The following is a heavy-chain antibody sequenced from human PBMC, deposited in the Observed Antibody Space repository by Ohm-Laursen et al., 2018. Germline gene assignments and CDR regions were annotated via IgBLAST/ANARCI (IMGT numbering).Heavy chain of an antibody. Sequence: GASVKVSCKASGYTFTSYGISWVRQAPGQGLEWMGWMNPNSGNTGYAQKFQGRVTMTRNTSISTAYMELSSLRSEDTAVYYCARGHPYNSGWLYYYYYYGMDVWGQGTTVTVSS. V-gene: IGHV1-8*02. CDR2: MNPNSGNT. D-gene: IGHD6-19*01. J-gene: IGHJ6*02. CDR1: GYTFTSYG. CDR3: ARGHPYNSGWLYYYYYYGMDV.